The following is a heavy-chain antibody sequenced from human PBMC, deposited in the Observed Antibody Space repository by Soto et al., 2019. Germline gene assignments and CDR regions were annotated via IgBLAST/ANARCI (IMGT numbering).Heavy chain of an antibody. V-gene: IGHV6-1*01. Sequence: QSQTLSLTCALSGDSVSSNSAAWNWIRQSPSSGLEWLGSTYYRSTWYNDYAVSVKRRITINPDTSKNQFSLQLNSVTPEDTAVYYCANSWSTGDYFDYWGQGTLVTVSS. D-gene: IGHD6-13*01. CDR1: GDSVSSNSAA. J-gene: IGHJ4*02. CDR2: TYYRSTWYN. CDR3: ANSWSTGDYFDY.